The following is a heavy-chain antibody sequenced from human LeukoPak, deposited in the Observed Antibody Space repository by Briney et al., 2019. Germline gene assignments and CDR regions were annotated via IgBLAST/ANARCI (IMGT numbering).Heavy chain of an antibody. CDR3: ARSRRETYCSSTSCAKYYFDY. J-gene: IGHJ4*02. V-gene: IGHV4-34*01. Sequence: KPSETLSLTCAVYGESFSGYYWSWIRQPPGKGLEWIGEINHSGSTNYNPSLKSRVTISVDTSKNQFSLKLSSVTAADTAVYYCARSRRETYCSSTSCAKYYFDYWGQGTLVTVSS. CDR1: GESFSGYY. CDR2: INHSGST. D-gene: IGHD2-2*01.